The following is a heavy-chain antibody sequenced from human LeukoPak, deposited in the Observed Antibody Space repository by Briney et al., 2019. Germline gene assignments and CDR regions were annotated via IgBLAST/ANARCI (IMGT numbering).Heavy chain of an antibody. J-gene: IGHJ4*02. V-gene: IGHV4-61*05. Sequence: SETLSLTCTVSGGSISSSSYYWGWIRQPPGKGLEWIGYIYYSGRTVYNPSLKSRVTISLDTSKNQFSLKLSSVTAADTAVYYCAGDFGSGSYRFDFWGQGALVTVSS. CDR3: AGDFGSGSYRFDF. D-gene: IGHD3-10*01. CDR1: GGSISSSSYY. CDR2: IYYSGRT.